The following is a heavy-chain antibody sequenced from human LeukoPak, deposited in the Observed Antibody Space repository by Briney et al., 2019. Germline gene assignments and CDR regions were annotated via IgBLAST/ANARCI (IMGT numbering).Heavy chain of an antibody. J-gene: IGHJ4*02. Sequence: TGGSLRLSCAASGFTFSSYAMHWVRQAPGKGLEYVSAISSNGGSTYYANSVKGRFTISRDNSKNTLCLQMGSLRAEDMAVYYCARSYYYDSSGSSDYWGQGTLVTVSS. CDR1: GFTFSSYA. V-gene: IGHV3-64*01. D-gene: IGHD3-22*01. CDR3: ARSYYYDSSGSSDY. CDR2: ISSNGGST.